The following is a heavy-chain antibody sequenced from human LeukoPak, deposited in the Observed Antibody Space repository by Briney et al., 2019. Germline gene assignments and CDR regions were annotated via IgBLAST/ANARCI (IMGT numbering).Heavy chain of an antibody. CDR3: AKDLRFLEWLGYYGMDV. D-gene: IGHD3-3*01. V-gene: IGHV3-7*01. CDR2: IKQDGSEK. Sequence: GGSLRLSCAAPGFTFSSYWMSWVRQAPGKGLEWVANIKQDGSEKYYVDSVKGRFTISRDSSKNTMYLQMNSLRAEDTAVYYCAKDLRFLEWLGYYGMDVWGQGTTVTVS. J-gene: IGHJ6*02. CDR1: GFTFSSYW.